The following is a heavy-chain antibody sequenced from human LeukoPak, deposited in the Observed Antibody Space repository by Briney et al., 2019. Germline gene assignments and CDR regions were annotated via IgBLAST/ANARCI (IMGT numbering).Heavy chain of an antibody. CDR3: AKGYPPGYYDGSGYFYYFDY. Sequence: GGSLRLSCAASGFTFSSYAMSWVRQAPGKGLECVATIRSSGLNTYYADSVKGRFTISRDNFKNTLFLQMDTLRAEDAAVYFCAKGYPPGYYDGSGYFYYFDYWGQGSLVTVSS. CDR2: IRSSGLNT. CDR1: GFTFSSYA. V-gene: IGHV3-23*01. J-gene: IGHJ4*02. D-gene: IGHD3-22*01.